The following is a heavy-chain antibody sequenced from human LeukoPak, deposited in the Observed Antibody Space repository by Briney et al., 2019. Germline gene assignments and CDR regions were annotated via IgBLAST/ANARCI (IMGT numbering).Heavy chain of an antibody. J-gene: IGHJ6*03. Sequence: GGSLRLSCAASGFTFSSYWMSWVRQPPGRGLGWVSSIISSSNYLYYADSAKGRFTISREIAKNSLYLQMNSLRPKATAVYYFARGGDYYYYYYMDVWGKGATATVS. CDR3: ARGGDYYYYYYMDV. CDR1: GFTFSSYW. CDR2: IISSSNYL. V-gene: IGHV3-21*01.